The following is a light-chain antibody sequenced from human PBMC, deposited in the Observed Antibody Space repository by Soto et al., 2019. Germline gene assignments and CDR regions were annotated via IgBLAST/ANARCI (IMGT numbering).Light chain of an antibody. CDR3: QQSYSIWT. J-gene: IGKJ1*01. CDR1: QSISSY. CDR2: AAS. V-gene: IGKV1-39*01. Sequence: DIQMTQSPSSLSASVGDRVTITCRASQSISSYLNWYQQKPGKAPKLLNYAASSLQSGVPSRFSGSGFGTDFTFTISSLQPEDFATYYCQQSYSIWTFGQGTKGDIK.